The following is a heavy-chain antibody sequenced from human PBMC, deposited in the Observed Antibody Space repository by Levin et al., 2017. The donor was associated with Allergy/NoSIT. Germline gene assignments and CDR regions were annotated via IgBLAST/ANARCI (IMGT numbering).Heavy chain of an antibody. J-gene: IGHJ4*02. Sequence: PGGSLRLSCTASGFILRTSDMNWVRQAPGKGLEWISFITRTSGKISYADSVKGRFTVSRDNAKNSLYLDMNRLRAEDTAVYYCVTDESGDEDFDYWGQGTLVTVSS. D-gene: IGHD7-27*01. CDR2: ITRTSGKI. V-gene: IGHV3-48*01. CDR3: VTDESGDEDFDY. CDR1: GFILRTSD.